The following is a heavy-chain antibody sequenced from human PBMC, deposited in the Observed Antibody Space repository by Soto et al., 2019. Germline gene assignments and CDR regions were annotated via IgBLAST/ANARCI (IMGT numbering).Heavy chain of an antibody. V-gene: IGHV3-23*01. CDR2: ISGSGGVT. CDR3: AKIHSGSSEDAFDV. D-gene: IGHD6-19*01. CDR1: GFTFSSYA. J-gene: IGHJ3*01. Sequence: EVQLLESGGGLVQPGGSQRLSCAASGFTFSSYAMSWVRQVPGKGLEWVTLISGSGGVTDYADSVKGRFTVSRDNSKNTMYLELNSLTAGDTAIYYFAKIHSGSSEDAFDVWGQGTVVTVSS.